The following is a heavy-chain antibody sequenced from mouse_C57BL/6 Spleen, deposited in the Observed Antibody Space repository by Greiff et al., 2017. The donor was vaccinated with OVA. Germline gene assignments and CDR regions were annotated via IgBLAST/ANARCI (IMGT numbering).Heavy chain of an antibody. CDR1: GFSLSTFGMG. Sequence: QVTLKVSGPGILQPSQTLSLTCSFSGFSLSTFGMGVGWIRQPSGKGLEWLAHIWWDDDKYYNPALKSRLTISKDTSKNQVFLKIANVDTADTATYYCARIKDRGYDYDGVFAYWGQGTLVTVSA. J-gene: IGHJ3*01. V-gene: IGHV8-8*01. CDR2: IWWDDDK. D-gene: IGHD2-4*01. CDR3: ARIKDRGYDYDGVFAY.